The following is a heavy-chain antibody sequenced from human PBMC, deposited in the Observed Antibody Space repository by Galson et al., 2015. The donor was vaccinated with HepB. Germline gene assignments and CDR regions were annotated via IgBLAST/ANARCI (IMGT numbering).Heavy chain of an antibody. D-gene: IGHD2-2*02. CDR3: ATCTGPSCYTLILNY. CDR2: VFPTGNT. V-gene: IGHV4-30-2*01. Sequence: LSLTCTVSGDSISTGGYSWNWVRQPPGKGLEWIGYVFPTGNTYYNPSLNSRVTISVDRSKNQFSLRLNSVTAADTAVYFCATCTGPSCYTLILNYWGQGTLVTVSS. CDR1: GDSISTGGYS. J-gene: IGHJ4*02.